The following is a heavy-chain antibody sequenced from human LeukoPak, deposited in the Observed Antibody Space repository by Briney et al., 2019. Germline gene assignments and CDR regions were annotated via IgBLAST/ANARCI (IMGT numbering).Heavy chain of an antibody. CDR3: ARDYVLVWWTDVAFDI. CDR1: GYTFTSYG. J-gene: IGHJ3*02. Sequence: AASVKVSCKASGYTFTSYGISWVRQAPGQGLEWMGWISAYNGNTNYAQKLQGRGTMTTDTSTSTAYMERRSLRTDDTAVYYCARDYVLVWWTDVAFDIWGQETMVTVS. CDR2: ISAYNGNT. V-gene: IGHV1-18*01. D-gene: IGHD3-16*01.